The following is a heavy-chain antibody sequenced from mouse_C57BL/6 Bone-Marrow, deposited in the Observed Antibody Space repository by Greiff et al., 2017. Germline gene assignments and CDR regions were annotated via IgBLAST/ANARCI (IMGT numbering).Heavy chain of an antibody. CDR1: GFTFSDFY. CDR2: SRNKANDYTT. V-gene: IGHV7-1*01. CDR3: ARDARPNYAMDY. J-gene: IGHJ4*01. Sequence: EVQLVESGGGLVQSGRSLRLSCATSGFTFSDFYMEWVRQAPGKGLEWIAASRNKANDYTTEYSASVKGRFIVSRDTSQSILYLQMNALRAEDTAIYYCARDARPNYAMDYWGQGTSVTVSS.